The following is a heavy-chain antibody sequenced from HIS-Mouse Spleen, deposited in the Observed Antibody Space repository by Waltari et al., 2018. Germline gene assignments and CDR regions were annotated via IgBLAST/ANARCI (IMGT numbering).Heavy chain of an antibody. D-gene: IGHD1-26*01. CDR3: AKDRGSQFDY. CDR2: ISYDGSNK. J-gene: IGHJ4*02. V-gene: IGHV3-30*18. CDR1: GFTFSSYG. Sequence: QVQLVESGGGVVQPGRSLRLSCAASGFTFSSYGMHWVRQAPGKGLEWVAVISYDGSNKYYADSVKGRFTLSRDNSKNTLYLQMNSLRAEDTAVYYCAKDRGSQFDYWGQGTLVTVSS.